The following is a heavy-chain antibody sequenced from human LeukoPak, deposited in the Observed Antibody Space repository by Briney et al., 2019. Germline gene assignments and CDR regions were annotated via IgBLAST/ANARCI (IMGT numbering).Heavy chain of an antibody. CDR3: ARLVRLSGFDY. V-gene: IGHV4-31*03. CDR1: GGFISSGGYY. D-gene: IGHD3-10*01. Sequence: SQTLSLTCTVSGGFISSGGYYWSWIRQHPGKGLEWIGYIYYSGSTYYNPSLKSRVTISVDTSKNQFSLKLSSVTAADTAVYYCARLVRLSGFDYWGQGTLVTVSS. J-gene: IGHJ4*02. CDR2: IYYSGST.